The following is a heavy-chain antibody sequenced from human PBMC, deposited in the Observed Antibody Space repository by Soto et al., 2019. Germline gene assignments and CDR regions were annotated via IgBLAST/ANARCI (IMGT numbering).Heavy chain of an antibody. CDR1: GFTFSSYW. J-gene: IGHJ3*02. Sequence: EVQLVESGGGLVQPGGSQRLSCEGSGFTFSSYWMHWVRQAPGKGLVWVSRINRYGSSTSYADSVKGRFTISRDNAKNTVYPQMNRLRAEDTAVYYCARGGDSSYYDSSGYPAAFDIWGQGTRVTVSS. D-gene: IGHD3-22*01. CDR2: INRYGSST. V-gene: IGHV3-74*01. CDR3: ARGGDSSYYDSSGYPAAFDI.